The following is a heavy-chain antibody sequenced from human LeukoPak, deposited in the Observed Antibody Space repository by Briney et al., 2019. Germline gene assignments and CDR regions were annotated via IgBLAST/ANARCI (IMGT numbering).Heavy chain of an antibody. J-gene: IGHJ4*02. CDR1: GYTFTSYY. Sequence: GASAKVSCKASGYTFTSYYMHWVRQAPGQGLEWMGIINPSGGSTSYAQKFQGRVTMTRDTSTSTVYMELSSLRSEDTAVYYCARASCSSTSCYAVYYWGQGTLVTVSS. D-gene: IGHD2-2*01. V-gene: IGHV1-46*01. CDR2: INPSGGST. CDR3: ARASCSSTSCYAVYY.